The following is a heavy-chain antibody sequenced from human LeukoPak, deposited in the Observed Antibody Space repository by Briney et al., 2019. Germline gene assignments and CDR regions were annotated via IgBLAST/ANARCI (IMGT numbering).Heavy chain of an antibody. J-gene: IGHJ4*02. Sequence: SQTLSLTCDISGDSVSSQTATWNWIRQSPSRGLEWLGRTYFRSKWYYDYAMSVKGRISISPDTSKNHFSPHLDSVTPEDTAVYYCARDHWYDILSFDYWGQGTLVTVSS. CDR1: GDSVSSQTAT. D-gene: IGHD3-9*01. V-gene: IGHV6-1*01. CDR3: ARDHWYDILSFDY. CDR2: TYFRSKWYY.